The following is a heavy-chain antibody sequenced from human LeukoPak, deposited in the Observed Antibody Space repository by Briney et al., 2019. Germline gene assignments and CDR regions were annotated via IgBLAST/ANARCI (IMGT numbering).Heavy chain of an antibody. V-gene: IGHV1-69*13. CDR3: ARVSRTSMFGGIIPLDY. CDR1: GGTFSSYA. CDR2: IIPIFGTA. J-gene: IGHJ4*02. Sequence: ASVKVSCKASGGTFSSYAISWVRQAPGQGLEWMGGIIPIFGTANYAQKFQGRVTITADESTSTAYMELSSLRSEDTAVYFCARVSRTSMFGGIIPLDYWGQGTLVTVSS. D-gene: IGHD3-16*01.